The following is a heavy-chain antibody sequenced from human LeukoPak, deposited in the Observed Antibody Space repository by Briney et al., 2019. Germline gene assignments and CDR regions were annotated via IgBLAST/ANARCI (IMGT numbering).Heavy chain of an antibody. CDR2: IYTSGTT. J-gene: IGHJ4*02. CDR3: ARGPSSYSSGWYDY. V-gene: IGHV4-4*07. D-gene: IGHD6-19*01. CDR1: GGSISSYY. Sequence: SETLSLTCTVSGGSISSYYWSWIRQPAGKGLEWIGRIYTSGTTNYNPSLKSRVTMSIDMSKNQFSLKLSSVTAADTAVYYCARGPSSYSSGWYDYWGQGTLVNVSS.